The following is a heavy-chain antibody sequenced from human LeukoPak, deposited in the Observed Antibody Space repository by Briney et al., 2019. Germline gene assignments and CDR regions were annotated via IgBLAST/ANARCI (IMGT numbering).Heavy chain of an antibody. CDR2: IYTGGST. CDR3: ARYLYYYDSSGYYYY. CDR1: GFTVSSNY. V-gene: IGHV3-66*01. Sequence: GGSLRLSCAASGFTVSSNYMSWVRQAPGKGLEWVSAIYTGGSTYYAGPVKGRFTISRDNSKNTLYLQMNRLRAEDTAVYYCARYLYYYDSSGYYYYWGQGTLVTVSS. D-gene: IGHD3-22*01. J-gene: IGHJ4*02.